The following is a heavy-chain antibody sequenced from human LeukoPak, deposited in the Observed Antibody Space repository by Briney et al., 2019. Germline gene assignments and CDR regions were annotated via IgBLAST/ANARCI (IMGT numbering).Heavy chain of an antibody. CDR3: ARGRGNSGSFDAFDI. D-gene: IGHD1-26*01. CDR1: GFTFSSYS. CDR2: ISTSSIYI. V-gene: IGHV3-21*01. J-gene: IGHJ3*02. Sequence: GGSLRLSCAASGFTFSSYSMNWVRQAPGKGLEWVSSISTSSIYIYYADSLKGRFTISRDNAKNSLYLQINSLRAQDTAVYYCARGRGNSGSFDAFDIWGQGTMVTVSS.